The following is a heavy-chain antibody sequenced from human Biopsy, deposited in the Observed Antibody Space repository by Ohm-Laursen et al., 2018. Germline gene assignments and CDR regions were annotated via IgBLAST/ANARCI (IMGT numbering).Heavy chain of an antibody. V-gene: IGHV4-39*01. Sequence: GTLSLTCIVSGGSISSSTTYYWAWLRQPPGKGLEWIGSIYNTETTFYNPSLKSRVTISVDTSTNQFSLKVSSVTAADTALYFCARHPTGFWFDPWGHGTLVTVSS. J-gene: IGHJ5*02. CDR3: ARHPTGFWFDP. CDR2: IYNTETT. CDR1: GGSISSSTTYY.